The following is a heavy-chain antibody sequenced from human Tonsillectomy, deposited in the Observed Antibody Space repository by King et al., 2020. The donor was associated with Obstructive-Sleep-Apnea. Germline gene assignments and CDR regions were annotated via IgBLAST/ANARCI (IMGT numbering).Heavy chain of an antibody. D-gene: IGHD3-22*01. V-gene: IGHV1-46*01. J-gene: IGHJ2*01. Sequence: QLVQSGAEVKKPGASVKVSCKASGYTFTRYFMHWVRQAPGQGLEWMGIINPSGGSTDYAQMFQGRVTMTRDTSTSTVYMELSSLRSDDTAVYYCARDAYDRSGYYGHWYFDLWGSGTLVTVSS. CDR2: INPSGGST. CDR3: ARDAYDRSGYYGHWYFDL. CDR1: GYTFTRYF.